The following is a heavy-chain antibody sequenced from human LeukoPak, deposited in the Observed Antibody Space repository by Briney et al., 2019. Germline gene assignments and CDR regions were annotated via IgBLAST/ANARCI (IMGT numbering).Heavy chain of an antibody. D-gene: IGHD6-13*01. CDR1: GGSISSYY. Sequence: SETLSLTCAVYGGSISSYYWRWIRQPAGKGLEWIGRIYTSGSTNYNPSLKSRVTMSVDTSKNQFSLKLSSVTAADTAVYYCARDYSSSWYRGGYYYYYYMDVWGKGTTVTVSS. CDR3: ARDYSSSWYRGGYYYYYYMDV. V-gene: IGHV4-4*07. J-gene: IGHJ6*03. CDR2: IYTSGST.